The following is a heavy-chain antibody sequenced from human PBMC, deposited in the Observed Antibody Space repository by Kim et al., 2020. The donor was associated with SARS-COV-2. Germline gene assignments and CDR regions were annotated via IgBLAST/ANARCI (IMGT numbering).Heavy chain of an antibody. J-gene: IGHJ4*02. CDR2: VDAGGGVT. V-gene: IGHV3-23*01. CDR1: GFTFSDHG. CDR3: ARSLYAASTRSLDS. D-gene: IGHD2-8*01. Sequence: GGSLRLSCAASGFTFSDHGMNWVRQAPGKGLEWVSIVDAGGGVTYYADSVKGRFTISRDNSKKTLYLQMNTLRVEATAVYYCARSLYAASTRSLDSWGQG.